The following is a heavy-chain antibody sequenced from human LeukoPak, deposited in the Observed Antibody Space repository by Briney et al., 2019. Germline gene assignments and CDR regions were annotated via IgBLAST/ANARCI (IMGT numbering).Heavy chain of an antibody. V-gene: IGHV3-23*01. CDR1: GFTFSSCA. J-gene: IGHJ4*02. Sequence: GGSLRLCCAASGFTFSSCAMSWVRQAPGKGLEWVSGISGSGGSTYYADSVKGRFTISRDNPKNSLYLQMNSLRADDTAVYYCARDRSNSWSKDYWGQGTLVTVSS. CDR3: ARDRSNSWSKDY. CDR2: ISGSGGST. D-gene: IGHD6-13*01.